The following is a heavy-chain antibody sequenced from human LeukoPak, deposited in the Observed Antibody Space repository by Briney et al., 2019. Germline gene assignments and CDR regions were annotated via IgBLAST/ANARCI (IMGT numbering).Heavy chain of an antibody. J-gene: IGHJ1*01. Sequence: PGGSLRLSCAASRFTFCSYSMSWVRQAPGKGLEWVSFITPNADRTSYADSGEGRFTISRDNPRNTLYMQMNTLRDEDTALYYCAIMHGYYDGSGYWVQWGQGTLVTVSS. CDR1: RFTFCSYS. CDR3: AIMHGYYDGSGYWVQ. D-gene: IGHD3-22*01. CDR2: ITPNADRT. V-gene: IGHV3-23*01.